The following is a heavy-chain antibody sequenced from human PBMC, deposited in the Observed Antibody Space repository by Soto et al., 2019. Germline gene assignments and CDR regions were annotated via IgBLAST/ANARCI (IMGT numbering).Heavy chain of an antibody. V-gene: IGHV1-46*01. Sequence: ASVKVSCKASGYIFINYYIHWVRQAPGQGLEWIGIINPNGGSTNYAQKFRGRVTMARDTSTSTAYMDLSSLRSDDTAVYYCATSLSLATMAYFDYWGQGTLVTVSS. CDR1: GYIFINYY. J-gene: IGHJ4*02. CDR2: INPNGGST. D-gene: IGHD5-12*01. CDR3: ATSLSLATMAYFDY.